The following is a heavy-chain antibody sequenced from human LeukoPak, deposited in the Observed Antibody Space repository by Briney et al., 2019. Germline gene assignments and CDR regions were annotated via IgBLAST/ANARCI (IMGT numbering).Heavy chain of an antibody. J-gene: IGHJ4*02. CDR1: TSR. CDR3: ARDHDYGPDY. D-gene: IGHD4/OR15-4a*01. V-gene: IGHV1-2*02. Sequence: ASVKVSCKATSRISWVRQAPGQGLEWMGWIKPDSVATNYAQKFQGRFTMSRDMSISTVYMELTSLTSDDTAMYWCARDHDYGPDYWGQGTLVTVSA. CDR2: IKPDSVAT.